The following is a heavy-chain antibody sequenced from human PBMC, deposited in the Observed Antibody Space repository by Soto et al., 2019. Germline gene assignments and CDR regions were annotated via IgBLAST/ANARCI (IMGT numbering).Heavy chain of an antibody. V-gene: IGHV3-23*01. D-gene: IGHD1-7*01. CDR3: AKSLRYNWNYDYFDY. Sequence: EVQLLESGGGLVQPGGSLRLSCAASGFTFSSYARSWVRQAPGKGLEWVSAISGSGGSTYYADSVKGRFTISRDNSKNTLYLQMNSLRAEDTAVYYCAKSLRYNWNYDYFDYWGQGTLVTVSS. CDR2: ISGSGGST. CDR1: GFTFSSYA. J-gene: IGHJ4*02.